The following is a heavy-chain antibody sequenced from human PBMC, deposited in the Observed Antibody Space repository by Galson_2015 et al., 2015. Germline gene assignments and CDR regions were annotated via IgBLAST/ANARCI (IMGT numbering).Heavy chain of an antibody. Sequence: SETLSLTCPVSGASISSASYYWGWVRQPPGRGLEWIGNIYYSGTTYYNPSLKSRVTLSVDTSRNHFSLKLASVTAADTAVYYCARQYSSNWHIPEYFQHWGQGTLVTVSS. D-gene: IGHD6-13*01. V-gene: IGHV4-39*01. J-gene: IGHJ1*01. CDR3: ARQYSSNWHIPEYFQH. CDR1: GASISSASYY. CDR2: IYYSGTT.